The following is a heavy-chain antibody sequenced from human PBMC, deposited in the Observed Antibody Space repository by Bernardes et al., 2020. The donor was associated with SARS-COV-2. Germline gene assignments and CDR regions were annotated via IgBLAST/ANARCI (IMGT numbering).Heavy chain of an antibody. Sequence: GGSLRLSCAASGFTFSSSEMNWVRQAPGTGLEWVSYISTSGTTIYYADSVKGRFTISRDNAGNSLYMQMNSLRADDTAVYYCARDGGFRASHTWAAIEDSFDIWGQGTMVSVSS. CDR2: ISTSGTTI. D-gene: IGHD5-12*01. CDR1: GFTFSSSE. J-gene: IGHJ3*02. V-gene: IGHV3-48*03. CDR3: ARDGGFRASHTWAAIEDSFDI.